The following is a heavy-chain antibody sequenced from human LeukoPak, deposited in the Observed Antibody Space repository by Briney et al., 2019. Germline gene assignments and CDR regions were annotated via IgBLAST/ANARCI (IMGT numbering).Heavy chain of an antibody. CDR1: AFTFSDFW. CDR2: IKQAGNEK. D-gene: IGHD5-18*01. V-gene: IGHV3-7*03. J-gene: IGHJ6*03. CDR3: ARRGGYSYEINYCYYMDV. Sequence: GGSLRLSCEASAFTFSDFWISWVRQTPGKGLEWVANIKQAGNEKHYVDSVKGRFTISRDNAKNSLYLQMNSLRAEDTALYYCARRGGYSYEINYCYYMDVWGKGTTVTVSS.